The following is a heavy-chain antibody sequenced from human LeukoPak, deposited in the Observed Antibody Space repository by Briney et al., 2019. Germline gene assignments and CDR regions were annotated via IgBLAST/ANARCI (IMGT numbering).Heavy chain of an antibody. Sequence: SETLSLTCTVSGGSISSSSYYWGWIRQPPGKGLEWIGSIYYSGSTYYNPSLKSRVTISVDTSKNQFSLKLSSVTAAGTAVYYCARFTGYYFDYWGQGTLVTVSS. CDR2: IYYSGST. CDR3: ARFTGYYFDY. CDR1: GGSISSSSYY. J-gene: IGHJ4*02. D-gene: IGHD1-14*01. V-gene: IGHV4-39*01.